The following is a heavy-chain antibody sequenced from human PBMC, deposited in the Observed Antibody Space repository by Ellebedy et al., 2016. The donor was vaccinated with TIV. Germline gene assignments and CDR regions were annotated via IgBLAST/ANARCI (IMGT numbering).Heavy chain of an antibody. Sequence: GESLKISCAASGFTFADFAMHWVRQVPGKGLEWVSVITRDGTSTYYADSVKGRFTISRDNSKNSLYLQMNSLSSEDTAFYYCAKDQIGATSRDPFYGMDVWGPGTTVTVSS. V-gene: IGHV3-43*02. CDR3: AKDQIGATSRDPFYGMDV. J-gene: IGHJ6*01. D-gene: IGHD1-26*01. CDR1: GFTFADFA. CDR2: ITRDGTST.